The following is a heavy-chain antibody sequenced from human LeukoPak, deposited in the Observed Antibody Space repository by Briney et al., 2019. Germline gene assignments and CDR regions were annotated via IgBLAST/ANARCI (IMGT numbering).Heavy chain of an antibody. CDR2: ISGSGDNT. Sequence: GGSLRLSCAASGFTFSSYAMSWVRQAPGKGLEWVSGISGSGDNTYYADSVKGRFTISRDNSKNTLYVQANSLGTEDMAAYYCAKGSYYDSSGSFYFDYWGQGTLVTVSS. CDR3: AKGSYYDSSGSFYFDY. V-gene: IGHV3-23*01. J-gene: IGHJ4*02. D-gene: IGHD3-22*01. CDR1: GFTFSSYA.